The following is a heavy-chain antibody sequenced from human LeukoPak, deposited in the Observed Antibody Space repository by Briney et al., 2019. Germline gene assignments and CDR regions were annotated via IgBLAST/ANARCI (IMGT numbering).Heavy chain of an antibody. CDR2: ISGSGPTI. CDR3: ARESTTGGYFDY. V-gene: IGHV3-11*04. D-gene: IGHD2-2*01. J-gene: IGHJ4*02. CDR1: GFTFSDYY. Sequence: GSLRLSCAASGFTFSDYYMSWIRQAPGKGVEWVSYISGSGPTIFYADSVKGRFTISRDNAKNSLYLQMNSLRAEDTAVYYCARESTTGGYFDYWGQGTLVTVSS.